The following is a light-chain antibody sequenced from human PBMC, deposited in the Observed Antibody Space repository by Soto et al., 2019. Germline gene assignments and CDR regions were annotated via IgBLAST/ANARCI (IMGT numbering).Light chain of an antibody. CDR3: QSFDSSNSVL. CDR1: SSDVGSYNF. CDR2: GGT. Sequence: QSALTQPASVSGSPGQSITISCTGTSSDVGSYNFVSWYQQHPGKAPKLMIYGGTKRPSGVSYRFSGSKSGNTASLTISGLQAEDEADYYCQSFDSSNSVLFGGGTKLTVL. V-gene: IGLV2-14*02. J-gene: IGLJ2*01.